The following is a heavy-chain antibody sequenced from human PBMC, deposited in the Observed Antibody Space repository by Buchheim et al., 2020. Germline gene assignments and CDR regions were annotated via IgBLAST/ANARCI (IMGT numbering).Heavy chain of an antibody. CDR3: ARITRVRGVIHVTSGMDV. V-gene: IGHV4-39*01. Sequence: QLQVQESGPGLVKPSETLSLTCTVSGGSISSSSYYWGWIRQPPGKGLEWIGSIYYSGSTYYNPSLKSRVTISVDTSNNQFSLKLSSVTAADTAVYYCARITRVRGVIHVTSGMDVWGQGTT. J-gene: IGHJ6*02. CDR1: GGSISSSSYY. CDR2: IYYSGST. D-gene: IGHD3-10*01.